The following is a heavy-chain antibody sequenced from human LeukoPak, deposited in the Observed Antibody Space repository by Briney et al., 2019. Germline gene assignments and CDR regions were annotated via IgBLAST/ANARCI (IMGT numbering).Heavy chain of an antibody. Sequence: GGSLRLSCAASGFTFSSYSMNWVRQAPGKGLEWVSSISSSSSYIYYADSVKGRFTISRDNAKNSLYLQMNSLRAEDTAVYYCARGPPRPGPSYGFWSGYYVDYMDVWGKGTTVTVSS. J-gene: IGHJ6*03. CDR1: GFTFSSYS. CDR2: ISSSSSYI. V-gene: IGHV3-21*01. D-gene: IGHD3-3*01. CDR3: ARGPPRPGPSYGFWSGYYVDYMDV.